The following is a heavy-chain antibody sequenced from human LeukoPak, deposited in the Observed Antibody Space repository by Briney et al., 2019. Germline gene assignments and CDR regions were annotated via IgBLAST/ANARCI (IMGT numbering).Heavy chain of an antibody. CDR2: IIPIFGTA. D-gene: IGHD2-15*01. CDR1: GGTFSSYA. CDR3: ARESCSGGSCYLGAFDI. Sequence: SVKVSCKASGGTFSSYAISWVRQAPGQGLEWMGGIIPIFGTANYAQKFQGRVTITADKSTSTAYMELSSLRSEDTAVYYCARESCSGGSCYLGAFDIWGQGTMVTVSS. J-gene: IGHJ3*02. V-gene: IGHV1-69*06.